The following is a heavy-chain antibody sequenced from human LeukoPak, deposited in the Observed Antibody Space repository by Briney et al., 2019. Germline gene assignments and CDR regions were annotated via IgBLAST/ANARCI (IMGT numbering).Heavy chain of an antibody. V-gene: IGHV4-59*01. CDR3: ARGVYIAAAQYGY. J-gene: IGHJ4*02. Sequence: PSETLSLTCTVSGGSISSYYWDWIRQPPGKGLEWIGYIYYSGTTDYNPSLKSRVTISVDTSKNQFSLKLSSVTAADTAVYYCARGVYIAAAQYGYWGQGTLVTVSS. CDR2: IYYSGTT. CDR1: GGSISSYY. D-gene: IGHD6-13*01.